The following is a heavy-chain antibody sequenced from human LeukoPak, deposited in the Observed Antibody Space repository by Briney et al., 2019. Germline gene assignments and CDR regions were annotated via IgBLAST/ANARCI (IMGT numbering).Heavy chain of an antibody. CDR2: MDPNSGHT. CDR3: ARTHYYDSSGDNWFDP. V-gene: IGHV1-8*01. D-gene: IGHD3-22*01. CDR1: GDTFTSYD. J-gene: IGHJ5*02. Sequence: ASVKVSCKASGDTFTSYDINWVRQATGQGLEWMGWMDPNSGHTGYAQKFQGRVTMTRNTSITTAYMELSSLRSEDTAVYYCARTHYYDSSGDNWFDPWGQGTLVTVSS.